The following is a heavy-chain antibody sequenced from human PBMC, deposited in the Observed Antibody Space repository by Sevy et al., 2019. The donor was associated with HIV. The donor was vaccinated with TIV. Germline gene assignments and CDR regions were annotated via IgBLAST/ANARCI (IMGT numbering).Heavy chain of an antibody. CDR3: ATTKDYYESSGEPYDY. Sequence: ASVKVSCKGSGSTLSRMAMHWVRQAPGKGLEWMATFDPEDAETIYTQKLQGRVTMTEDTSRDTAYMELSNLRSEDTAVYYCATTKDYYESSGEPYDYWGQGTLVTVSS. CDR2: FDPEDAET. D-gene: IGHD3-22*01. V-gene: IGHV1-24*01. J-gene: IGHJ4*02. CDR1: GSTLSRMA.